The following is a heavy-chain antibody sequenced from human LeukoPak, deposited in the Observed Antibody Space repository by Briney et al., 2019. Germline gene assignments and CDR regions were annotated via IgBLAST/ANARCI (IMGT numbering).Heavy chain of an antibody. Sequence: SVKVSCKASGYTFTGYYMHWVRQAPGQGLEWMGWINPNSGGTNYAQKFQGRVTMTRDTSISTAYMELSRLRSDDAAVYYCAREGDYYDSSGYYYEYWGQGTLVTVSS. V-gene: IGHV1-2*02. D-gene: IGHD3-22*01. CDR1: GYTFTGYY. CDR2: INPNSGGT. J-gene: IGHJ4*02. CDR3: AREGDYYDSSGYYYEY.